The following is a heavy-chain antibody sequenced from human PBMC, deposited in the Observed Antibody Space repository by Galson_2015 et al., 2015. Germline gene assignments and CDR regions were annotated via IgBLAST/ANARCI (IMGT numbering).Heavy chain of an antibody. Sequence: ETLSLTCPVSGGSISSSYWRWIRQPPGQGLEWIGHLYYGGSTNYNSSLKSRVTISLDTSKNQFSLKLSSVTAADTAVYYCAKDPGGAGWFDPWGQGTLVTVSS. V-gene: IGHV4-59*01. D-gene: IGHD3-16*01. CDR1: GGSISSSY. CDR2: LYYGGST. J-gene: IGHJ5*02. CDR3: AKDPGGAGWFDP.